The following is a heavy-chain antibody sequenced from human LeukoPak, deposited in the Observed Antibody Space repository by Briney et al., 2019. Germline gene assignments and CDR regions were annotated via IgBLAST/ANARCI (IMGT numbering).Heavy chain of an antibody. V-gene: IGHV1-69*04. CDR3: ARDMDIVVVVAATRFYYYGMDV. J-gene: IGHJ6*02. Sequence: EASVKVSCKASGGTFSSYAISWVRQAPGQGLEWMGRIIPIRGIANYAQKFQGRVTITADKSTSTAYMELSSLRSEDTAVYYCARDMDIVVVVAATRFYYYGMDVWGQGTTVTVSS. CDR1: GGTFSSYA. CDR2: IIPIRGIA. D-gene: IGHD2-15*01.